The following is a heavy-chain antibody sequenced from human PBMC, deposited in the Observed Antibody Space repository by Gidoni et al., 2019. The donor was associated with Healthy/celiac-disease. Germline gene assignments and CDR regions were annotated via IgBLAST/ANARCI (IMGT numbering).Heavy chain of an antibody. J-gene: IGHJ3*02. D-gene: IGHD2-2*03. Sequence: VQLVESGGGVVQPGRCLRLSCAASGFTFSSYGMHWVRQAPGKGLEWVAVIWYDGSNKYSANSVKGRFTISRDNSKNTLYLQMNSLRAEDTAVYYCARDGSVDAFDIWGQGTMVTVSS. CDR1: GFTFSSYG. CDR2: IWYDGSNK. CDR3: ARDGSVDAFDI. V-gene: IGHV3-33*01.